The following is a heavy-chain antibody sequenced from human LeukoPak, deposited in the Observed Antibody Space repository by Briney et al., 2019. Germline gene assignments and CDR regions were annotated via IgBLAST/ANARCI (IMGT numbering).Heavy chain of an antibody. J-gene: IGHJ4*02. CDR2: IYYSGST. CDR3: ASQSGYSYGYGYYFHY. D-gene: IGHD5-18*01. Sequence: SETLSLTCTVSGGSISSYYWSWIRQPPGKGLEWIGYIYYSGSTNYNPSLKSRVTISVDTSKNQFSLKLSSVTAADTAVYYCASQSGYSYGYGYYFHYWGQGTLVTVSS. CDR1: GGSISSYY. V-gene: IGHV4-59*01.